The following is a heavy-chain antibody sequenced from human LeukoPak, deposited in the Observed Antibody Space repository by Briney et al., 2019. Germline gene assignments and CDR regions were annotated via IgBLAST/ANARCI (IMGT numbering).Heavy chain of an antibody. V-gene: IGHV3-30-3*01. J-gene: IGHJ6*02. D-gene: IGHD6-13*01. CDR2: ISHDGSNK. CDR1: GFTFSSYA. CDR3: AGRILAAAGTVYYYYGMDV. Sequence: GRSLRLSCAASGFTFSSYAMHWVRQAPGKGLEWVAVISHDGSNKYYADSVKGRFTISRDNSKNTLYLQMNSLRAEDTAVYYCAGRILAAAGTVYYYYGMDVWGQGTTVTVSS.